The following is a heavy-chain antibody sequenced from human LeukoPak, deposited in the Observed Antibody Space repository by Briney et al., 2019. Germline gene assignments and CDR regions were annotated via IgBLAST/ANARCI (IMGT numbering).Heavy chain of an antibody. J-gene: IGHJ6*03. CDR3: AKDRQWLGARYYYYYMDV. CDR2: IRYDGSNK. Sequence: PGGSLRLSCAASGFTFSSYGMHWVRQAPGKGLEWVAFIRYDGSNKYYADSVKGRFTISRDNSKNTLYLQMNSLRAEDTAVYYCAKDRQWLGARYYYYYMDVWGEGTTVTISS. D-gene: IGHD6-19*01. CDR1: GFTFSSYG. V-gene: IGHV3-30*02.